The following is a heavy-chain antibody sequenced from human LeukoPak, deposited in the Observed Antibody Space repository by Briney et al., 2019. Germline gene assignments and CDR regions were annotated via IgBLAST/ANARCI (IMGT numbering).Heavy chain of an antibody. J-gene: IGHJ3*02. CDR2: IYTSGST. CDR3: ARDAPRIAVAGTGDAFDI. V-gene: IGHV4-61*02. Sequence: SETLSLTCTVSGGSISSSSYYWSWIRQPAGKGLEWIGRIYTSGSTNYNPSLKSRVTISVDTSKNQFSLKLSSVTAADTAVYYCARDAPRIAVAGTGDAFDIWGQGTMVTVSS. CDR1: GGSISSSSYY. D-gene: IGHD6-19*01.